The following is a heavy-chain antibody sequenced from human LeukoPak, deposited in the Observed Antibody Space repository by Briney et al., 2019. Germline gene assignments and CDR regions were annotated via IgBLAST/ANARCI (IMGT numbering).Heavy chain of an antibody. CDR3: AKGLTSEYYPYFDN. J-gene: IGHJ4*02. CDR2: ISGTSGKT. CDR1: GFTFSSYS. D-gene: IGHD3-9*01. V-gene: IGHV3-23*01. Sequence: GGSLRLSCAASGFTFSSYSMNWVRQAPGSGLEWVSAISGTSGKTYFADSVKGRFTISRDNSKNTLFVQMNSLRAEDTAVYYCAKGLTSEYYPYFDNWGQGTLVTVSS.